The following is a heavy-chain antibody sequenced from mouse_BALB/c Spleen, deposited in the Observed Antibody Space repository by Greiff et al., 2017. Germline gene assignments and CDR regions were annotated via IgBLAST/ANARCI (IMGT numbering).Heavy chain of an antibody. CDR1: GFTFSSYA. CDR2: ISSGGST. Sequence: EVMLVESGGGLVKPGGSLKLSCAASGFTFSSYAMSWVRQTPEKRLEWVASISSGGSTYYPDSVKGRFTISRDNARNILYLQMSSLRSEDTAMYYCAREGYYGYWYFDVWGAGTTVTVSS. D-gene: IGHD1-1*01. V-gene: IGHV5-6-5*01. J-gene: IGHJ1*01. CDR3: AREGYYGYWYFDV.